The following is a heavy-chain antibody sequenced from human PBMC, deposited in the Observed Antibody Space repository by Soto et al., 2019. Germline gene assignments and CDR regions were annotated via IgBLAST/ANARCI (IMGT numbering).Heavy chain of an antibody. CDR1: GFTFSSYG. CDR3: AKDLVSSNNYNWFDP. Sequence: QVQLVESGGGVVQPGRSLRLSCAASGFTFSSYGMHWVRQAPGKGLEWVAVISSDGSNKYYADSVKGRFTISRDNSKNTLYLQMNSLRAEDTAVYYCAKDLVSSNNYNWFDPWGQGTLVTVSS. CDR2: ISSDGSNK. V-gene: IGHV3-30*18. D-gene: IGHD2-2*01. J-gene: IGHJ5*02.